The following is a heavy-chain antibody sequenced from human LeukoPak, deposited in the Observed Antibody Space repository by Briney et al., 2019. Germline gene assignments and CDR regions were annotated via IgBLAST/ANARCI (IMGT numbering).Heavy chain of an antibody. CDR2: IIPILGIA. J-gene: IGHJ4*02. CDR3: AREQKGSRRAVNYFDY. Sequence: GASVKVSCKASGGTFSSYAISWVRQAPGQGLEWMGRIIPILGIANYALKFQGRVTITADKSTSTAYMELSSLRSEDTAVYYCAREQKGSRRAVNYFDYWGQGTLVTVSS. D-gene: IGHD3-10*01. V-gene: IGHV1-69*04. CDR1: GGTFSSYA.